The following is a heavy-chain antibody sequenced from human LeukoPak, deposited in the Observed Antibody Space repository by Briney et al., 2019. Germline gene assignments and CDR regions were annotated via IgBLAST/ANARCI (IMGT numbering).Heavy chain of an antibody. CDR3: ATVLHGSGSYSTWFDP. CDR2: INHSGST. D-gene: IGHD3-10*01. CDR1: GGSFSGYY. Sequence: PSETLSLTCAAYGGSFSGYYWSWIRQPPGKGLEWIGEINHSGSTNYNPSLKSRVTISVDTSKNQFSLKLSSVTAADTAVYYCATVLHGSGSYSTWFDPWGQGTLVTVSS. J-gene: IGHJ5*02. V-gene: IGHV4-34*01.